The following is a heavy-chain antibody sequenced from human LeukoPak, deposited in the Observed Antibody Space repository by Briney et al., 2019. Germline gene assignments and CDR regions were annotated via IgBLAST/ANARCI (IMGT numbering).Heavy chain of an antibody. CDR1: GYTFTSYG. D-gene: IGHD3-22*01. V-gene: IGHV1-69*01. CDR2: IIPIFGTA. J-gene: IGHJ4*02. Sequence: GASVKVSCKAYGYTFTSYGISWVRQAPGQGLEWMGGIIPIFGTANYAQKFQGRVTITADESTSTAYMELSSLRSEDTAVYYCARGSDSSGYYLPDYWGQGTLVTVSS. CDR3: ARGSDSSGYYLPDY.